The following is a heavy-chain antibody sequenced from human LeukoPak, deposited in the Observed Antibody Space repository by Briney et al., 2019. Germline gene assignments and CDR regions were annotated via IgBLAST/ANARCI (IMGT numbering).Heavy chain of an antibody. V-gene: IGHV3-30*18. D-gene: IGHD2/OR15-2a*01. CDR2: ISYDGSNK. J-gene: IGHJ4*02. Sequence: GGSLRLSCAASGFSFSNYAMHWVRQAPGKGLEWVAIISYDGSNKYYADSVKGRFTISRDNSKNRLSLQMNSLRAEDTAVYYCANQDSTEYSYYFDFWGQGTLVTVSS. CDR1: GFSFSNYA. CDR3: ANQDSTEYSYYFDF.